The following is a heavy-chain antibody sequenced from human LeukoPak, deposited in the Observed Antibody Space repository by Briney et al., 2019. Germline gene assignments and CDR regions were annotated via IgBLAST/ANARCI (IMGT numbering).Heavy chain of an antibody. CDR2: INHSGST. D-gene: IGHD6-6*01. J-gene: IGHJ6*02. Sequence: PSETLSLTCAVYGGSFSGYYWSWIRQPPGKGLEWIGEINHSGSTNYNPSLKSRVTISVDTSKNQFSLKLSSVTAADTAVYYCARARRSSSSYYYGMDVWGQGTTVTVSS. V-gene: IGHV4-34*01. CDR3: ARARRSSSSYYYGMDV. CDR1: GGSFSGYY.